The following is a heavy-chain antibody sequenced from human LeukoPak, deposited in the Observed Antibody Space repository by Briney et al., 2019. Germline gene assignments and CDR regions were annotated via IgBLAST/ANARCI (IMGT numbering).Heavy chain of an antibody. J-gene: IGHJ5*02. CDR2: ISYDGSNK. CDR3: ARDFWASAAGTGPYNWFDP. V-gene: IGHV3-30*03. D-gene: IGHD6-13*01. Sequence: GGSLRLSCAASGFTFSSYGMHWVRQAPGKGLEWVAVISYDGSNKYYADSVKGRFTISRDNSKNTLYLQMNSLRAEDTAVYYCARDFWASAAGTGPYNWFDPWGQGTLVTVSS. CDR1: GFTFSSYG.